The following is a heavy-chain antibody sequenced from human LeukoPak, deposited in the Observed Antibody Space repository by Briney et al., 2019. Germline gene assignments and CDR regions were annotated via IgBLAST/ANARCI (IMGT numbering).Heavy chain of an antibody. CDR2: MNPNSGNT. CDR3: ARGIRGKYYYGMDV. Sequence: VASVTVSCKASGYTFTSYDINWVRQATGQGLEWMGWMNPNSGNTGYAQKFQGRVTMTRNTSISTAYMELSSLRSEDTAVYYCARGIRGKYYYGMDVWGQGTTVTVSS. D-gene: IGHD3-10*01. J-gene: IGHJ6*02. CDR1: GYTFTSYD. V-gene: IGHV1-8*01.